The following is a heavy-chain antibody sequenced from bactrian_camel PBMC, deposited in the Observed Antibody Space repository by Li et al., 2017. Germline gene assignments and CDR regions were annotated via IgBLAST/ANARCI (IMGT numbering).Heavy chain of an antibody. D-gene: IGHD3*01. CDR2: IDNNGWT. CDR1: GYRTSRYC. J-gene: IGHJ4*01. CDR3: AADLVTMNPLCSKHSITT. Sequence: VQLVESGGGSVQAGGSLRLSCAASGYRTSRYCMGWFHQAPGKEREGVAVIDNNGWTSYAESVKGRFTLSEDSARKILYLQMDNLKDEDTATYYCAADLVTMNPLCSKHSITTGARGPRSPSP. V-gene: IGHV3S53*01.